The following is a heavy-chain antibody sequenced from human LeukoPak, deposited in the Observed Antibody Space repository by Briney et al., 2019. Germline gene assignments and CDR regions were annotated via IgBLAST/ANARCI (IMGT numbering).Heavy chain of an antibody. CDR3: AREPCSGTSCYSSYVARYFDL. CDR2: ISAYNGNT. V-gene: IGHV1-18*04. D-gene: IGHD2-2*01. J-gene: IGHJ2*01. CDR1: GYTFTSYG. Sequence: GASVKVSCKASGYTFTSYGISWVRQAPGQGLEWMGWISAYNGNTNYAQKLQGSVTMTTDTSTSTAYMELRSMMSDDTAVDYCAREPCSGTSCYSSYVARYFDLWGRGTMVTVSS.